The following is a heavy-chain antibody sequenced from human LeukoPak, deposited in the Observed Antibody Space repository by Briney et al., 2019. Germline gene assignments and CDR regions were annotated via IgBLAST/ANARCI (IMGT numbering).Heavy chain of an antibody. V-gene: IGHV4-59*12. CDR1: GGSISSYF. Sequence: PSETLSLTCTISGGSISSYFWSWIRQPPGKGLEWIGYIYYTGSTNYNPSLKSRVIISLDTSKNQFSLKLSSVTAADTAVYYCARDSSSWYGGGYYFDYWGQGTLVTVSS. CDR2: IYYTGST. D-gene: IGHD6-13*01. CDR3: ARDSSSWYGGGYYFDY. J-gene: IGHJ4*02.